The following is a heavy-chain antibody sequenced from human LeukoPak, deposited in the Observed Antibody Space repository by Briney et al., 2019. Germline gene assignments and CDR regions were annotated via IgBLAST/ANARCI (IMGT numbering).Heavy chain of an antibody. CDR3: ARDKDEDYDTSGMFQH. CDR1: GYTFTNFG. Sequence: ASVKVSCKASGYTFTNFGISWVRQAPGQRPEWMGWISTYNGNTNYAQNLQDRVTLTTDTSTTTAYMELRSLGSDDTAVYYCARDKDEDYDTSGMFQHWGQGTLVTVSS. J-gene: IGHJ1*01. V-gene: IGHV1-18*04. D-gene: IGHD3-22*01. CDR2: ISTYNGNT.